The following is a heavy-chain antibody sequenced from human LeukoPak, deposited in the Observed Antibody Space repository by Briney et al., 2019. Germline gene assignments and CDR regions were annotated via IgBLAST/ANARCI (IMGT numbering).Heavy chain of an antibody. CDR2: IYYSGST. D-gene: IGHD1-1*01. CDR3: ARQLAENWFDP. V-gene: IGHV4-59*08. CDR1: GGSISSYY. J-gene: IGHJ5*02. Sequence: SETLSLTCTVSGGSISSYYWSWIRQPPGKGLEWIGYIYYSGSTNYNPSLKSRVTISVDTSKNQFSLKLSSVTAAYTAVYYCARQLAENWFDPWGQGTLVTVSS.